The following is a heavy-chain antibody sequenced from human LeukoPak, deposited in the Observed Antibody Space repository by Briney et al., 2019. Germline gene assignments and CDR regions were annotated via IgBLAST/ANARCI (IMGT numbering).Heavy chain of an antibody. V-gene: IGHV4-30-4*08. CDR1: GGSISSGDYY. CDR3: ARIFVVVPASIDY. D-gene: IGHD2-2*01. Sequence: SKTLSLTCTVSGGSISSGDYYWSWIRQPPGKGLQWIGYIYYSGSAYYNPSLKSRLTMSLDTLKNQFSVKLSSVTAADTAMYYCARIFVVVPASIDYWGRGTLVTVSS. J-gene: IGHJ4*02. CDR2: IYYSGSA.